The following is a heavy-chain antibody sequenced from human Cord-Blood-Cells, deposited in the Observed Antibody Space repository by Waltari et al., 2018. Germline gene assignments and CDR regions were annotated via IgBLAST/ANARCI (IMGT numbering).Heavy chain of an antibody. CDR3: ARGGTGDAFDI. CDR2: LHPHCGGP. V-gene: IGHV1-2*04. CDR1: GYTFTGYY. Sequence: QVQLVQSGAEVKKPGASVKVSCKASGYTFTGYYMHWVRQAPGQGLEWMGWLHPHCGGPNYAQTFQGWLTMTRDTSITTAYMELSRLRSDATAVYYCARGGTGDAFDIWGQGTMVTVSS. J-gene: IGHJ3*02. D-gene: IGHD3-16*01.